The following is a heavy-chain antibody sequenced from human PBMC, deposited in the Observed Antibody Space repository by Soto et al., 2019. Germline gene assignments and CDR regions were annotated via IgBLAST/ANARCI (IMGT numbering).Heavy chain of an antibody. Sequence: LRLSCTVSGFAFNNYGINWVRQAPGQGLEWVSSISKSDYTYYSDSVKGRFTISRDNAKNSVSLQMNTLRVEDTAVYYCAREDSIIIPAVSDFWGQGTLVTVSS. CDR3: AREDSIIIPAVSDF. J-gene: IGHJ4*02. D-gene: IGHD2-2*01. CDR2: ISKSDYT. V-gene: IGHV3-21*01. CDR1: GFAFNNYG.